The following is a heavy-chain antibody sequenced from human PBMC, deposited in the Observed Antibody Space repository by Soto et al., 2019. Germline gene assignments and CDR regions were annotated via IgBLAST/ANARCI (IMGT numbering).Heavy chain of an antibody. Sequence: GGSLRLSCAASGFTFSSYGMHWVRQAPGKGLEWVAVISYDGSNKYYADSVKGRFTISRDNSKNTLYLQMNSLRAEDTAVYYCAKDHVGDILVVPAAIAHFDYWGQGTLVTVSS. CDR1: GFTFSSYG. D-gene: IGHD2-2*01. CDR3: AKDHVGDILVVPAAIAHFDY. J-gene: IGHJ4*02. CDR2: ISYDGSNK. V-gene: IGHV3-30*18.